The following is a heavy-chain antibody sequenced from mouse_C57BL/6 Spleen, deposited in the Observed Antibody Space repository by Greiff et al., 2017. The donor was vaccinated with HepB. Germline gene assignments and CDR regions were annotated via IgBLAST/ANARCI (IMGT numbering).Heavy chain of an antibody. CDR2: IYPGSGST. J-gene: IGHJ3*01. CDR3: ARFGHYGSSSWFAY. V-gene: IGHV1-55*01. Sequence: QVQLQQSGAELVKPGASVKMSCKASGYTFTSYWITWVKQRPGQGLEWIGDIYPGSGSTNYNEKFKSKATLTVDTSSSTAYMQLSSLTSEDSAVYYCARFGHYGSSSWFAYWGQGTLVTVSA. D-gene: IGHD1-1*01. CDR1: GYTFTSYW.